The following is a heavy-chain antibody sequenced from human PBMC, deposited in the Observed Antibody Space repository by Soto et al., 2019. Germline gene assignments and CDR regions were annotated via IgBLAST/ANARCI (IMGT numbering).Heavy chain of an antibody. CDR2: INHSGST. J-gene: IGHJ5*02. CDR3: EREKWWELAFDT. V-gene: IGHV4-34*01. Sequence: SETLSLTCAVYGGSFSGYYWSWIRQPPGKGLEWIGEINHSGSTNYNPSLKSRVTISVDTSKNQFSLKLSSVTAADTAVYYCEREKWWELAFDTWGQGTLVTVSS. CDR1: GGSFSGYY. D-gene: IGHD1-26*01.